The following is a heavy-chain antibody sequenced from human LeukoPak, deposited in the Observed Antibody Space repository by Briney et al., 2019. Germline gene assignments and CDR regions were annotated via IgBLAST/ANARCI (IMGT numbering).Heavy chain of an antibody. Sequence: PGGSLRLSCAASGFTVSSNYMIWVRQAPGKGLEWVSVIYSGGGTFYADSVKGRFTISRDNSKNTLSLQMNSLRTEDTAVFYCAKGSGGSGSFYNHFDCWGQGTLVTVSS. CDR1: GFTVSSNY. CDR2: IYSGGGT. CDR3: AKGSGGSGSFYNHFDC. D-gene: IGHD3-10*01. V-gene: IGHV3-53*05. J-gene: IGHJ4*02.